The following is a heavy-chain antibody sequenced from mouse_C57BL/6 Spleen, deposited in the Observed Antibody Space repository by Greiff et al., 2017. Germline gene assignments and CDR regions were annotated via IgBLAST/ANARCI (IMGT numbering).Heavy chain of an antibody. D-gene: IGHD2-5*01. CDR1: GYTFTSYW. CDR3: ARTGYSNPNYFDY. Sequence: QVQLQQPGAELVRPGSSVKLSCKASGYTFTSYWMDWVKQRPGQGLEWIGNIYPSDSETHYNQKFKDKATLTVDKSSSTAYMQLSSLTSEDSAVYYWARTGYSNPNYFDYWGQGTTLTVSS. CDR2: IYPSDSET. J-gene: IGHJ2*01. V-gene: IGHV1-61*01.